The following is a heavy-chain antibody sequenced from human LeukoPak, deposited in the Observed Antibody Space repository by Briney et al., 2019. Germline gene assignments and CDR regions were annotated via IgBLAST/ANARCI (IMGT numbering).Heavy chain of an antibody. D-gene: IGHD3-16*01. V-gene: IGHV1-24*01. CDR2: FDPEDGET. Sequence: WASVKVSCKVSGYTLTELSMHWVREAPGKGLEWMGGFDPEDGETIYAQKFQGRVTMTEDTSTDTAYMELSRLRSDDTAVYYCARDLGGFIDTPYYYYYGMDVWGQGTTVTVSS. J-gene: IGHJ6*02. CDR1: GYTLTELS. CDR3: ARDLGGFIDTPYYYYYGMDV.